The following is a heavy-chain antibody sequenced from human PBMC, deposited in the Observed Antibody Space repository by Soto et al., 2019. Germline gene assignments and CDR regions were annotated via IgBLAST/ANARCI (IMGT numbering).Heavy chain of an antibody. CDR1: GFIFNTFA. J-gene: IGHJ6*02. CDR2: ISDNGGST. CDR3: AKNFSGFNYYGIDV. Sequence: PGGSLRLSCAASGFIFNTFAMTRVRQPPGKGLEWVSGISDNGGSTYYADSVKGRFTISRDNSKNTLYLQMNSLRAEDTALYYCAKNFSGFNYYGIDVWGQGTTVTVSS. V-gene: IGHV3-23*01. D-gene: IGHD3-9*01.